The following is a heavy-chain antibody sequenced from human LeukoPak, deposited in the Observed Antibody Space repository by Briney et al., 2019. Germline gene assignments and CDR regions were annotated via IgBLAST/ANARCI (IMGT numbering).Heavy chain of an antibody. CDR1: GGSISSSNYH. Sequence: SETLSLACSVSGGSISSSNYHWGWIRQPPGKGLEWIGSIYYSGSTYHNPSLKSRLTISVDMSKNQFSLKLSSVTAADTAVYYCASSVAVSPSGYYGMDVWGQGTTVTVSS. V-gene: IGHV4-39*01. D-gene: IGHD6-19*01. CDR2: IYYSGST. J-gene: IGHJ6*02. CDR3: ASSVAVSPSGYYGMDV.